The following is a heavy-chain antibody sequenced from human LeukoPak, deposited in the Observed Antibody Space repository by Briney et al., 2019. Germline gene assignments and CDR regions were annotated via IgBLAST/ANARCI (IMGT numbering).Heavy chain of an antibody. V-gene: IGHV3-23*01. Sequence: GSLRLSCAASGFTFSNYAMSWVRQTPGTGLEWLSAISPDGNYIYYADSVKGRFTTSRDNSKNNLYLQMNSLRVEDTAVYFCVSQRDHRVAVAGSFDNWGQGTLISVSP. J-gene: IGHJ4*02. CDR1: GFTFSNYA. D-gene: IGHD6-19*01. CDR2: ISPDGNYI. CDR3: VSQRDHRVAVAGSFDN.